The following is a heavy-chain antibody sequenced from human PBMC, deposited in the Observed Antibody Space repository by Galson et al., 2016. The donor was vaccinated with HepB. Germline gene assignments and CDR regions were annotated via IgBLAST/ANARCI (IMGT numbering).Heavy chain of an antibody. J-gene: IGHJ5*02. CDR1: GGSVSSTSYS. CDR3: VKQKIVVVTAPTYHWFDR. D-gene: IGHD2-21*01. V-gene: IGHV4-39*01. CDR2: LKNSGST. Sequence: SETLSLTCTVSGGSVSSTSYSWGWLRQPPGKGLEWIGSLKNSGSTQFNPSPKSRVTISVDTSRNQLSLRLTSVTAADTAVYYCVKQKIVVVTAPTYHWFDRWSQGSLVTVSS.